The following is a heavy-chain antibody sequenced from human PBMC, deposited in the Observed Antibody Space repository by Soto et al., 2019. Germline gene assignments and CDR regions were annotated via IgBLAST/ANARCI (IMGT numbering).Heavy chain of an antibody. D-gene: IGHD3-22*01. V-gene: IGHV1-18*04. CDR3: ARGVNTDYYDSSGYYPTAGFDP. Sequence: ASVKVSCKASGYTFTSYGISWVRQAPGQGLEWMGWISAYNGNTNYAQKLQGRVTMTTDTSTSTAYMELRSLRSDDTAVYYCARGVNTDYYDSSGYYPTAGFDPCGPATLVTLS. J-gene: IGHJ5*02. CDR2: ISAYNGNT. CDR1: GYTFTSYG.